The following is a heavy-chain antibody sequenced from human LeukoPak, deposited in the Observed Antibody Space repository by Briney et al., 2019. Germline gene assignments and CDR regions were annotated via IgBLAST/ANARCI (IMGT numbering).Heavy chain of an antibody. CDR2: MNPNSGNT. D-gene: IGHD4-23*01. CDR1: GYTFTSYD. CDR3: ARRSRMTTVVKRGNWFDP. V-gene: IGHV1-8*01. J-gene: IGHJ5*02. Sequence: ASVKVSCKASGYTFTSYDINWVRQAAGQGLEWMGWMNPNSGNTGYAQKFQGRVTMTRNTSISTAYMELSSLRSEDTAVYYCARRSRMTTVVKRGNWFDPWGQGTLVTVSS.